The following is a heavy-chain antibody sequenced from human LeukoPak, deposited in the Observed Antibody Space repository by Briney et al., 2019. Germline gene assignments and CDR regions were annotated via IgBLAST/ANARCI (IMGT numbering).Heavy chain of an antibody. CDR2: IYYSGST. V-gene: IGHV4-59*01. Sequence: SETLSLTCTVSGGSLSSYYWSWIRQPPGKGLEWIGYIYYSGSTNYNPSLKSRVTISVDTSKNQFSLKLSSVTAADTAVYYCARDCTFTYCSSTSCYGYGMDVWGKGTTVTVSS. J-gene: IGHJ6*04. CDR3: ARDCTFTYCSSTSCYGYGMDV. CDR1: GGSLSSYY. D-gene: IGHD2-2*01.